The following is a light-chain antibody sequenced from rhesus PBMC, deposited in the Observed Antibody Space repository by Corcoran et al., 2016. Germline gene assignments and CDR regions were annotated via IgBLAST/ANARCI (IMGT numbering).Light chain of an antibody. CDR3: QHGYGAPHS. CDR2: KAS. V-gene: IGKV1-74*01. J-gene: IGKJ2*01. Sequence: DIQMTQSPSSLSTSVGDRVTITCRASENVNNYLNWYQQKPGKAPKLLIYKASTLRSGVPSRFSGSGSGTDYTFTISSLQPEYVATYYCQHGYGAPHSFGQGTKVEIK. CDR1: ENVNNY.